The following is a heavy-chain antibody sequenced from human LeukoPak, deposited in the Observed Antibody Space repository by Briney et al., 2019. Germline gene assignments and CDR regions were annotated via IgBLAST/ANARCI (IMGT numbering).Heavy chain of an antibody. J-gene: IGHJ3*02. CDR2: INPNSGGT. V-gene: IGHV1-2*02. D-gene: IGHD2-15*01. CDR1: GYTFTGYY. Sequence: ASVKVSCKASGYTFTGYYMHWVRQAPGQGLEWMGWINPNSGGTNYAQKFQGRVTMTRDTSISTAYMELSRLRSDDTAVYYCARVAGIVVVVAAREAFDIWGQGSMVTVSS. CDR3: ARVAGIVVVVAAREAFDI.